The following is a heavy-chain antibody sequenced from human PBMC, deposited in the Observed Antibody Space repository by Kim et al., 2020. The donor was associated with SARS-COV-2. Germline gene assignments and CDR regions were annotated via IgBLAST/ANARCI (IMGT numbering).Heavy chain of an antibody. CDR3: ARVRSKAVDY. V-gene: IGHV3-64*01. D-gene: IGHD2-15*01. J-gene: IGHJ4*02. Sequence: STYYANSVKGRFTISRDNSKNALYLQMGSRRAEDMAVYYCARVRSKAVDYCGQVTLVTVSS. CDR2: ST.